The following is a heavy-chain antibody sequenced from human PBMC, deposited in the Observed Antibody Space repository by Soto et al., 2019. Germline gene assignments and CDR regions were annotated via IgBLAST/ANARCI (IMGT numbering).Heavy chain of an antibody. CDR3: ARDIASIAARTYYYYYGMDV. CDR2: ISSSSSYI. Sequence: SGGSLRLSCAASGFTFSSYSMNWVRQAPGKGLEWVSSISSSSSYIYYADSVKGRFTISRDNAKNSLYLQMNSLRAEDTAVYYCARDIASIAARTYYYYYGMDVWGQGTTVTVSS. D-gene: IGHD6-6*01. CDR1: GFTFSSYS. J-gene: IGHJ6*02. V-gene: IGHV3-21*01.